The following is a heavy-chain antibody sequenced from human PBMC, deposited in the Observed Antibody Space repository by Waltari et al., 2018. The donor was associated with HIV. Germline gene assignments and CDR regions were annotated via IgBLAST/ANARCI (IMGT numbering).Heavy chain of an antibody. D-gene: IGHD3-3*01. CDR1: GFTFGDYA. CDR3: TRAAYYDFWSGYSDYFDY. Sequence: EVQLVESGGGLVKPGRSLRLSCTASGFTFGDYAMSWFRQAPGKGLEWVGFIRSKTYGGTTEYAASVKGRFTISRDDSKSIAYLQMNSLKTEDTAVYYCTRAAYYDFWSGYSDYFDYWGQGTLVTVSS. V-gene: IGHV3-49*05. J-gene: IGHJ4*02. CDR2: IRSKTYGGTT.